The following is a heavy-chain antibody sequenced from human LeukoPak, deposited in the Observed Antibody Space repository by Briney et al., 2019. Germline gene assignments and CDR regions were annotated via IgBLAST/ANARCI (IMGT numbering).Heavy chain of an antibody. Sequence: ASVKVSCKASGYTFTGYYMHWVRQAPGQGLEWMGWINPNSGGTNYAQKFQGWVTMTRDTSISTAYMELSRLRSDDTAVYYCARIRTYGDYAFGYWGQGTLVTVSS. D-gene: IGHD4-17*01. J-gene: IGHJ4*02. V-gene: IGHV1-2*04. CDR3: ARIRTYGDYAFGY. CDR1: GYTFTGYY. CDR2: INPNSGGT.